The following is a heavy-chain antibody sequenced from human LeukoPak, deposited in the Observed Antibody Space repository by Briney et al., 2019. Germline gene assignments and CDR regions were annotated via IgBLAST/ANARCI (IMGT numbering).Heavy chain of an antibody. V-gene: IGHV4-34*01. CDR3: ARRQPYYYDSSGYYYRGWFDP. D-gene: IGHD3-22*01. J-gene: IGHJ5*02. CDR2: INHSGNT. Sequence: SETLSLTCAVYGGSFSDYYCSWIRQPPGKGLEWIGEINHSGNTNYNPSLKSRVTISVDTSKNQFSLKLSSVTAADTAVYYCARRQPYYYDSSGYYYRGWFDPWGQGTLVTVSS. CDR1: GGSFSDYY.